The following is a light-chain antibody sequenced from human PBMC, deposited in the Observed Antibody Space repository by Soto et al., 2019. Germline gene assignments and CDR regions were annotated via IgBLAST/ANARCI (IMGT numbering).Light chain of an antibody. Sequence: QSALTQPSSASGSPGQSVTISCTGTSSDVGGYNYVSWYQQHPGKAPKLMIYEVSQRPSGVPDRFSGSKSGNTASLTVSGLQAEDEGDYYCSSYAGSNNLWVFGGGTKLTVL. CDR3: SSYAGSNNLWV. J-gene: IGLJ3*02. CDR1: SSDVGGYNY. CDR2: EVS. V-gene: IGLV2-8*01.